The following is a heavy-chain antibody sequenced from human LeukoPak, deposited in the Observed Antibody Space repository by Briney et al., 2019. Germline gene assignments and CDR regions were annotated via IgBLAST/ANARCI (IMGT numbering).Heavy chain of an antibody. CDR3: ARGGSSSSEGFDP. V-gene: IGHV6-1*01. CDR1: GDSVSSNSVA. Sequence: SQTLSLTCAISGDSVSSNSVAWNWIRQSPSRGLEWLGRTYYRSKWYNDYAVSVKSRITVNPDTSKNQFSLQLNSVTPEDTTVYYCARGGSSSSEGFDPWGQGTLVTVSS. D-gene: IGHD6-6*01. J-gene: IGHJ5*02. CDR2: TYYRSKWYN.